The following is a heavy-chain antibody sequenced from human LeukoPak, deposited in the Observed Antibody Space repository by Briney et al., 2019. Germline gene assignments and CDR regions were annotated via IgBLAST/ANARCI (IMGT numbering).Heavy chain of an antibody. Sequence: GESLRLSCAASGFTFSSYSMNWVRQAPGKGLEWVSSISSSSSYIYYADSVKGRFTISRDNAKNSLYLQMNSLRAEDTAVYYCARDQIAVAGVNWFDPWGQGTLVTVSS. CDR3: ARDQIAVAGVNWFDP. V-gene: IGHV3-21*01. D-gene: IGHD6-19*01. J-gene: IGHJ5*02. CDR1: GFTFSSYS. CDR2: ISSSSSYI.